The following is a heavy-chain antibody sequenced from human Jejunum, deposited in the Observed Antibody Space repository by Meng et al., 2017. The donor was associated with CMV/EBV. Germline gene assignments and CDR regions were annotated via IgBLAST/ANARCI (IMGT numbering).Heavy chain of an antibody. D-gene: IGHD5-18*01. CDR1: GFIFSNYE. CDR3: ARDTAPVPF. J-gene: IGHJ4*02. Sequence: SCVGSGFIFSNYEMNWVRQATGKGLEWISFISNRASAIYYADSVKGRFTVSRDNAKNSLFLQMDNLRVEDTAVYYCARDTAPVPFWGQGTLVTVSS. CDR2: ISNRASAI. V-gene: IGHV3-48*03.